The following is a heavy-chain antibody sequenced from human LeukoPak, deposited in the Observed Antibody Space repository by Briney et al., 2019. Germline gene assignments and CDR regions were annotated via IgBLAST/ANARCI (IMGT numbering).Heavy chain of an antibody. D-gene: IGHD3-22*01. J-gene: IGHJ4*02. V-gene: IGHV3-7*01. CDR2: IKQDGSEK. CDR1: GFTFSSYW. CDR3: ARRYYYDSSGYYY. Sequence: GRSLRLSCAASGFTFSSYWMSWVRQAPGKGLEWVANIKQDGSEKYYVDSVKGRFTISRDNAKNSLYLQMNSLRAEDTAVYYCARRYYYDSSGYYYWGQGTLVTVSS.